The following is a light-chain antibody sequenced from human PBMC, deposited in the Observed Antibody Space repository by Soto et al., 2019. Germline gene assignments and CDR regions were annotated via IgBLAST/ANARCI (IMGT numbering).Light chain of an antibody. CDR2: KAT. J-gene: IGKJ2*01. CDR1: SGNGFW. Sequence: IQMTQSSSPLSASWGDGGTINCRASSGNGFWLAWYQQKPGKAPKLLIYKATNLQSGVPSRFSGSGSGTDFSLTISSLQPVDSATYFCQQYNDFQYTFGPGTKLEI. V-gene: IGKV1-5*03. CDR3: QQYNDFQYT.